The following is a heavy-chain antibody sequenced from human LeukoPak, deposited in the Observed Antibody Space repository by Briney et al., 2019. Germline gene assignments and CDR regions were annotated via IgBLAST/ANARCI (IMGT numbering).Heavy chain of an antibody. Sequence: SETLSLTCTVSGGSISSYYWSWIRQPPGKGLEWIGYIYYSGSTNYNPSLKSRVTISVDTSKNQFSLKLSSVTAADTAVYYCARDGIVGATFYWGQGTLVTVSS. D-gene: IGHD1-26*01. J-gene: IGHJ4*02. CDR3: ARDGIVGATFY. V-gene: IGHV4-59*12. CDR1: GGSISSYY. CDR2: IYYSGST.